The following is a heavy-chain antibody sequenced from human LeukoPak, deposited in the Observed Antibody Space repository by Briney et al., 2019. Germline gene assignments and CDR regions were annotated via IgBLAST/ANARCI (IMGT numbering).Heavy chain of an antibody. CDR3: ARQPNDSRYMIVDY. CDR2: IYTSGST. J-gene: IGHJ4*02. CDR1: GGSISSYY. V-gene: IGHV4-4*07. D-gene: IGHD3-22*01. Sequence: SETPSLTCTVSGGSISSYYWSWIRQPAGKGLEWIGRIYTSGSTNYNPSLKSRVTISVDTSKNQFSLKLSSVTAADTAVYYCARQPNDSRYMIVDYWGQGTLVTVSS.